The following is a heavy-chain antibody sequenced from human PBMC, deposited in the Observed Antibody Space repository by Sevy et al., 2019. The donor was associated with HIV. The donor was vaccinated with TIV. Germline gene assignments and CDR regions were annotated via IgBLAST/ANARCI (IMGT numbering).Heavy chain of an antibody. J-gene: IGHJ4*02. CDR2: IYYSGST. V-gene: IGHV4-59*01. Sequence: SETLSLTCTVSGGSISSYYWRWIRQPPGKGLEWIGYIYYSGSTNYNPSLKSRVTISVDTSKNQFSLKLSSVTAADTAVYYCARGGGSYFLGYYFDYWGQGTLVTVSS. CDR1: GGSISSYY. D-gene: IGHD1-26*01. CDR3: ARGGGSYFLGYYFDY.